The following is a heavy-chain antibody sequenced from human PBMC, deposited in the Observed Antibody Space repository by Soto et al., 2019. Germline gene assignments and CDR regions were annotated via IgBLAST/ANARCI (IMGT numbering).Heavy chain of an antibody. J-gene: IGHJ4*02. CDR3: ARISDYYGSGSYYTYDY. V-gene: IGHV3-74*01. Sequence: GGSLRLSCAASGFTFSSYWMHWVRQAPGKGLVWVSRINSDGSSTSYADSVKGRFTISRDNAKNTLYLQMNSLRAEDTAVYYCARISDYYGSGSYYTYDYWGQGTMVTVYS. D-gene: IGHD3-10*01. CDR2: INSDGSST. CDR1: GFTFSSYW.